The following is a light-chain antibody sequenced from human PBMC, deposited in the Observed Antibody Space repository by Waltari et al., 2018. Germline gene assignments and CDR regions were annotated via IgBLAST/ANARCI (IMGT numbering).Light chain of an antibody. CDR2: DAS. V-gene: IGKV3-15*01. J-gene: IGKJ2*01. Sequence: EIVMTQSPAILSVSPGAGATLSCRASHGIGTNLAWYQKKPGQAHRLLIYDASTRAPGIPARFTGGGSGTEFTLVINSLQSEDSALYFCQQYRDWYSCGQGTKLEIK. CDR1: HGIGTN. CDR3: QQYRDWYS.